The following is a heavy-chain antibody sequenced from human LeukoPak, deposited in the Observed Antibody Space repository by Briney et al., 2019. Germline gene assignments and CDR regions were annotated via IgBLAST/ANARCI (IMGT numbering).Heavy chain of an antibody. V-gene: IGHV3-53*01. Sequence: GGSLRLSCAASGFTVSSNYMSWVRQAPGKGLEWVSVIYSGGSTYYADSVKGRFTISRDNSKNTLYLQMNSLRAEDTAVYYCARDAVDSSGRYYFDYWGQGTLVTVSS. CDR2: IYSGGST. CDR3: ARDAVDSSGRYYFDY. D-gene: IGHD6-19*01. J-gene: IGHJ4*02. CDR1: GFTVSSNY.